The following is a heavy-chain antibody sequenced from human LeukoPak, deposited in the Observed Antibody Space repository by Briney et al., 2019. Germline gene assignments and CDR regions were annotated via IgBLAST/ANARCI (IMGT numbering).Heavy chain of an antibody. Sequence: PGRSLRLSCAASGFTFSSYAMHWVRQAPGKGLEWVAVISYDGSNKYYADSVKGRFTISRDNSKNTLYLQMNSLRAEDTAVYYCARGVVAATQAFDYWGQGTLVTLSS. J-gene: IGHJ4*02. CDR2: ISYDGSNK. CDR3: ARGVVAATQAFDY. V-gene: IGHV3-30-3*01. CDR1: GFTFSSYA. D-gene: IGHD1-26*01.